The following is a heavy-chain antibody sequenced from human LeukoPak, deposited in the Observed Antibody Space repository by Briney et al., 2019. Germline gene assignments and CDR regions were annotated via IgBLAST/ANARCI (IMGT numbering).Heavy chain of an antibody. D-gene: IGHD5-12*01. Sequence: GRSLRLSCAASGFTFDNHAMHWVRQAPGKGLEWVSGISWNSGSIGYANSVKGRFTISRDNAKSSLFLQMNSLRTEDTALYYCAKDRSGYGESFDSWGQGTLVTVSS. J-gene: IGHJ4*02. CDR2: ISWNSGSI. CDR3: AKDRSGYGESFDS. CDR1: GFTFDNHA. V-gene: IGHV3-9*01.